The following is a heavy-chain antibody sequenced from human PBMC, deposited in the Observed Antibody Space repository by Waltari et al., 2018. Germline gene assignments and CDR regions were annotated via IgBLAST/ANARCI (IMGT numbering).Heavy chain of an antibody. CDR3: AHVSGDYGLKPDGYGMDV. D-gene: IGHD4-17*01. CDR2: IYWHDDK. Sequence: QITLKESGPTLVKPTQTLTLTCTFSGFSLSTSGVGVGWIRQPPGKALEWLALIYWHDDKRYSPSLKSRLTITKDTSKNQVVRTMTNMDPVDTATYYCAHVSGDYGLKPDGYGMDVWGQGTTVTVSS. V-gene: IGHV2-5*01. CDR1: GFSLSTSGVG. J-gene: IGHJ6*02.